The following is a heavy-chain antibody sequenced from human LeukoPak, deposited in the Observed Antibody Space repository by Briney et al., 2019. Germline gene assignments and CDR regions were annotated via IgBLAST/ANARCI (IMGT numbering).Heavy chain of an antibody. Sequence: SETLSFTCAVSGYSISSGYYWGWIRQPPGKGLEWIGIDHHSGSTYYNPSLKSRVTISADTSKNQFSLNLSSVTAADAAVYYCARGPPYMTAWSRVDYWGQGTLVTVSS. V-gene: IGHV4-38-2*01. CDR2: DHHSGST. CDR1: GYSISSGYY. J-gene: IGHJ4*02. D-gene: IGHD1-1*01. CDR3: ARGPPYMTAWSRVDY.